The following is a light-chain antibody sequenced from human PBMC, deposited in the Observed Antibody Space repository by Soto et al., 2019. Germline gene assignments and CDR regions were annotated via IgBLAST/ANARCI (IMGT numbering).Light chain of an antibody. CDR1: QSVSNN. Sequence: ILMTQSPATLSVSPGERATLSCRASQSVSNNLAWYQQKPGQAPRLLIYDASTRATGIPARFSGSGSGTEFTLTISGQQSEDFAVYSCQQYNNWPPWTFGQGTKVEIK. V-gene: IGKV3-15*01. CDR2: DAS. CDR3: QQYNNWPPWT. J-gene: IGKJ1*01.